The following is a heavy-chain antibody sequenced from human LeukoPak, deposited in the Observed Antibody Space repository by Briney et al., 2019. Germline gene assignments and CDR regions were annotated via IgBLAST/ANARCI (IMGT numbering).Heavy chain of an antibody. CDR1: GYSISSGDY. CDR2: IYHSGST. Sequence: SETQSLTCAVSGYSISSGDYWGWIRQPPGKGLEWIGSIYHSGSTHYNPSLKSRVTISVDTSKNQFSLKLSSVTAADTAVYYCARNTTEVVTAKWFDPWGQGTLVTVSS. J-gene: IGHJ5*02. CDR3: ARNTTEVVTAKWFDP. D-gene: IGHD2-21*02. V-gene: IGHV4-38-2*01.